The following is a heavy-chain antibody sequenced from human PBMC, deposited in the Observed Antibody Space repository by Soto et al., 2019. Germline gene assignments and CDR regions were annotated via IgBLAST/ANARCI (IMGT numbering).Heavy chain of an antibody. D-gene: IGHD2-2*01. J-gene: IGHJ4*02. CDR3: ARKSAADDY. CDR2: IYYSRST. CDR1: GGSVSSGSYY. Sequence: QVQLQESGPGLVKPSETLSLTCTVSGGSVSSGSYYWSWIRQPPGKGLEWIGYIYYSRSTNYNPSQKGRVTISVDTSKKQFSLKLSSVTAADTAVYYCARKSAADDYSGQGTLVTVS. V-gene: IGHV4-61*01.